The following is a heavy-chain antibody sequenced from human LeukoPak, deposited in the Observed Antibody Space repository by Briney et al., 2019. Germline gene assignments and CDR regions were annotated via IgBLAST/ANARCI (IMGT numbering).Heavy chain of an antibody. CDR3: ARSQSLALDAFDI. J-gene: IGHJ3*02. V-gene: IGHV3-7*01. CDR2: IKQDGSEK. CDR1: GFTFSSYW. D-gene: IGHD6-19*01. Sequence: PGGSLTLSCAASGFTFSSYWMSWVRQAPGKGLEWVANIKQDGSEKYYVDSVKGRFTISRDNAKNSLYLQMNSLRAEDTAVYYCARSQSLALDAFDIWGQGTMVTVSS.